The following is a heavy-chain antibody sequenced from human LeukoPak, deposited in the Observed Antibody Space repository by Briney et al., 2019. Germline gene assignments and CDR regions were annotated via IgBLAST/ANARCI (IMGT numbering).Heavy chain of an antibody. CDR2: ISYDGSNK. J-gene: IGHJ4*02. CDR3: ARPLKDY. V-gene: IGHV3-30*04. Sequence: PGRSLRLSCAASGFTFSSYAMHWVRQAPGKGLECVAVISYDGSNKYYADSVKGRFTISRDNSKNTLYLQMNSLRAEDTAVYYCARPLKDYWGQGTLVTVSS. CDR1: GFTFSSYA.